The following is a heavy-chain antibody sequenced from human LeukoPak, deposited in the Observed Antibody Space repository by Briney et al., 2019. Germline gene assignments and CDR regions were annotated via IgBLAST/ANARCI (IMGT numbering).Heavy chain of an antibody. V-gene: IGHV4-38-2*02. D-gene: IGHD2-15*01. CDR1: GYSISSGYY. Sequence: SETLSLTCTVSGYSISSGYYWGWIRQPPGKGLEWIGLTYHGGSTYYNPSLKSRLTISVDTSKNQFSLRLSSVTAADTAVYYCARERERTVVVLGVTSSWFDAWGQGTLVTVSS. CDR2: TYHGGST. CDR3: ARERERTVVVLGVTSSWFDA. J-gene: IGHJ5*02.